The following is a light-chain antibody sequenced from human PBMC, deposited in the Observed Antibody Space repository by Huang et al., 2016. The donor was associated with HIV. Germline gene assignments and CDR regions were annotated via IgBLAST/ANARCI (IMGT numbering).Light chain of an antibody. CDR2: GAS. Sequence: EVVLTQSPDTLSVSPGGGATLSCRASQGIGNNLAWYQQKPGQAPRLLIYGASTRVAGIPVRFSGSGSETDFTLTIRSLQSEDSAVYYCQQYNNWPRTFGQGTKLQIK. V-gene: IGKV3-15*01. CDR1: QGIGNN. CDR3: QQYNNWPRT. J-gene: IGKJ2*01.